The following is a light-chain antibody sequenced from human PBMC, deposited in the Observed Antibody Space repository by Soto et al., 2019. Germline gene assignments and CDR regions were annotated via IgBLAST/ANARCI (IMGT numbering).Light chain of an antibody. CDR2: EVS. J-gene: IGLJ1*01. CDR3: SSYISSSTYV. Sequence: QSVLTQPASVSGSPGQSITISCTGTSSDVGGYNYVSWYQQHPGKAPKLMIYEVSHRPSGVSNRFSGSKSGNTASLTISGLQAEDEADYYCSSYISSSTYVFGTGTKATVL. CDR1: SSDVGGYNY. V-gene: IGLV2-14*01.